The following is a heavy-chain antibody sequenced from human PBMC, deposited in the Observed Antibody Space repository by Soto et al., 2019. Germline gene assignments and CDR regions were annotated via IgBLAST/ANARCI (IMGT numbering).Heavy chain of an antibody. CDR3: HGYGY. Sequence: EVQVVESGGGLIQPGGSLRLSCVVSGLTVSSTNYMSWVRQAPGKGLEWASVIYSGGTTFYADSVKGRFTISSDNSKRALYLQMNSLRAENTAVYDCHGYGYWGQGTLVTVSS. CDR1: GLTVSSTNY. D-gene: IGHD5-12*01. J-gene: IGHJ4*02. V-gene: IGHV3-53*01. CDR2: IYSGGTT.